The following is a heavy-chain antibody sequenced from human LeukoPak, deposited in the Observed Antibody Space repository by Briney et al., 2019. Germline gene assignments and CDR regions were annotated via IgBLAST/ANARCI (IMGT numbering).Heavy chain of an antibody. CDR2: IYYSGST. V-gene: IGHV4-39*07. CDR3: ARGGVLPRQFDP. D-gene: IGHD3-16*01. CDR1: GGSISSSSYY. Sequence: SETLSLTCTVSGGSISSSSYYWGWIRQPPGKGLEWIGSIYYSGSTYYNPSLKSRVTISVDTSKNQFSLKLSSVTAADTAVYYCARGGVLPRQFDPWGPGTLVTVSS. J-gene: IGHJ5*02.